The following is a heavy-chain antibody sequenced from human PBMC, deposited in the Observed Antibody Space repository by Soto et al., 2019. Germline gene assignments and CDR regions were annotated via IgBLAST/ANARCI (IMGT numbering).Heavy chain of an antibody. Sequence: GGSLRLSCAASGFSSSSYAMNWVRQAPGKGLEWLSFISHRGTTIYYADSVKGRFTISRDNARNSLYLEMNSLRDDDTAVYYCARVHDLWSGYYTYYYYGMDVWGQGTTVTVSS. CDR2: ISHRGTTI. V-gene: IGHV3-48*02. J-gene: IGHJ6*02. CDR3: ARVHDLWSGYYTYYYYGMDV. CDR1: GFSSSSYA. D-gene: IGHD3-3*01.